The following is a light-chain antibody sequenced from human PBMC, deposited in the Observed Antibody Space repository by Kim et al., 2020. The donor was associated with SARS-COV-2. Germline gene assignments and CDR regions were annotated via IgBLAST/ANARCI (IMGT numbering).Light chain of an antibody. CDR2: QDS. J-gene: IGLJ1*01. V-gene: IGLV3-1*01. CDR1: KLGDKY. Sequence: ELTQPPSVSVSPGQTASITCSGDKLGDKYACWYQQKPGQSPVLVIYQDSKRPSGIPERFSGSNSGNTATLTISGTQAMDEADYYCQAWDSSTSYVFGT. CDR3: QAWDSSTSYV.